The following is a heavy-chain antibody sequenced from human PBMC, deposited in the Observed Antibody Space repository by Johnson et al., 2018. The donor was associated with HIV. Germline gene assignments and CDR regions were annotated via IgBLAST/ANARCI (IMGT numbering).Heavy chain of an antibody. D-gene: IGHD4-17*01. Sequence: QVQLVESGGGVVQPGRSLRLSCAASGFTFNSYGMHWVRQAPGKGLEWVAVIWYDGSNKYYADSVKGRFTISRDNSKNTLYLQMNSLRAEDTAVYYCAREDLYGAGPDAFDIWGQGTMVTVSS. CDR3: AREDLYGAGPDAFDI. V-gene: IGHV3-33*01. CDR1: GFTFNSYG. CDR2: IWYDGSNK. J-gene: IGHJ3*02.